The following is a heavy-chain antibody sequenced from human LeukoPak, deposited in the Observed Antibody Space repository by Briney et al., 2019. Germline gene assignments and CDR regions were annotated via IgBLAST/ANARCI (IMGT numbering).Heavy chain of an antibody. J-gene: IGHJ4*02. CDR3: ARDGVAELMSALDY. CDR2: IIHDGNNK. D-gene: IGHD1-26*01. V-gene: IGHV3-30*03. Sequence: GGSLRLSCAASGFTFINYGMHWVRQAPGKGLEWLAVIIHDGNNKYYADSLKGRFTISRDNAKNSLYLQMNSLRAEDTAVYYCARDGVAELMSALDYWGQGILVTVSS. CDR1: GFTFINYG.